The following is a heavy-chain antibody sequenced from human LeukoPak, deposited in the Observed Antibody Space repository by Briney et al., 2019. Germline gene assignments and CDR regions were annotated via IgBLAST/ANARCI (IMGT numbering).Heavy chain of an antibody. CDR2: IRYDGTNK. Sequence: GGSLRLSCAASGFTFSSYGIHWVRQAPGKGLEWVAFIRYDGTNKYYADSVKGRFTISRDNSKNTLYLQMNSLRAEDTAVYYCARRAGAYSHPYDYWGQGTLVTVSS. CDR3: ARRAGAYSHPYDY. V-gene: IGHV3-30*02. J-gene: IGHJ4*02. CDR1: GFTFSSYG. D-gene: IGHD4/OR15-4a*01.